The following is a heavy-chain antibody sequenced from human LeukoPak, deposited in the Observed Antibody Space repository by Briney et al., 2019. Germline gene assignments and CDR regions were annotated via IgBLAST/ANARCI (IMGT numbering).Heavy chain of an antibody. J-gene: IGHJ4*02. CDR3: ARARGRFYDSSGPKLDY. D-gene: IGHD3-22*01. V-gene: IGHV7-4-1*02. CDR2: INTNTGNP. CDR1: GYVFTSFA. Sequence: ASVKVSCKASGYVFTSFAMNWVRQAPGQGLEWMGWINTNTGNPTYAQGFTGRIVFSLDTSVSTAYLQISSLKAEDTAVYYCARARGRFYDSSGPKLDYWGQGTLVTVSS.